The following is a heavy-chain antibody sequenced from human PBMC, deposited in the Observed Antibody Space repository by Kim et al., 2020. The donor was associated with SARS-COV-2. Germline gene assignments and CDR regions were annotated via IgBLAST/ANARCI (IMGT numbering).Heavy chain of an antibody. Sequence: GGSLRLSCAVSRFTFNNYWINWVRHAPGKGLVWVSRISSDGSITNYADSVKGRFTMSRDNAENTLYLQMNILRAEDTAVYYCARGFFVDGFDVWGQGTTVTVSS. D-gene: IGHD3-10*01. CDR3: ARGFFVDGFDV. V-gene: IGHV3-74*01. CDR2: ISSDGSIT. J-gene: IGHJ6*02. CDR1: RFTFNNYW.